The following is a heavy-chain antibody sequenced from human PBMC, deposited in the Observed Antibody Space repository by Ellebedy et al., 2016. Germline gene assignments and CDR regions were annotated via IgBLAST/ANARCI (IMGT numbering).Heavy chain of an antibody. CDR1: GDSINNYY. V-gene: IGHV4-59*12. Sequence: SETLSLXXNLSGDSINNYYWSWIRQPPGKGLEWIGYLFYSGVPKYNPSLRSRVTISVDSSRNQISLKLTSVTAADTAVYFCARDPAGDYGYWGQGALVTVS. J-gene: IGHJ4*02. CDR3: ARDPAGDYGY. CDR2: LFYSGVP.